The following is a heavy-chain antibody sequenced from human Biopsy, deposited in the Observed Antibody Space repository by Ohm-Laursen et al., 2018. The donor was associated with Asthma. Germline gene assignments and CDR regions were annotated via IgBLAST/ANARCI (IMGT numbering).Heavy chain of an antibody. D-gene: IGHD3-9*01. J-gene: IGHJ3*01. CDR3: ARTYYDFLTGQVNDAFAL. V-gene: IGHV1-3*04. Sequence: GASVKVSCKVSGYNFISFAIHWVRQAPGQRLEWMGWVNTGNGDTKYSQKFQGRVTITRDTSASTAYMELRSLRSEDTAMYYCARTYYDFLTGQVNDAFALWGQGTMVTVSS. CDR2: VNTGNGDT. CDR1: GYNFISFA.